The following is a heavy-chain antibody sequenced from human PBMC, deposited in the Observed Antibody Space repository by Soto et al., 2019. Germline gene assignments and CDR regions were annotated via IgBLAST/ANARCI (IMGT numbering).Heavy chain of an antibody. J-gene: IGHJ3*01. CDR1: GYTFTRYG. CDR2: ISAYNSNT. V-gene: IGHV1-18*01. Sequence: ASVKVSCKASGYTFTRYGISWARQAPGQGLEWMGWISAYNSNTNYAQKLQGRVTMTTDTSTSTAYMELRSLRSDDTAVYYCARVNSDHGAFVRWGQGTRVTVPS. D-gene: IGHD1-1*01. CDR3: ARVNSDHGAFVR.